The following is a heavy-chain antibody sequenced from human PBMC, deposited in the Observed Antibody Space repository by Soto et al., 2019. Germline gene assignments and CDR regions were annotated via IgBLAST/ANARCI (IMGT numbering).Heavy chain of an antibody. CDR3: ASHRLRYFDLLLCPYYYYYYMDV. V-gene: IGHV5-51*01. D-gene: IGHD3-9*01. J-gene: IGHJ6*03. Sequence: GESLKISCKGSGYSFTSYWIGWVRQMPGKGLEWMGIIYPGDSDTRYSPSFQGQVTISADKSISTAYLQWSSLKASDTAMYYCASHRLRYFDLLLCPYYYYYYMDVWGQGTTVTVSS. CDR2: IYPGDSDT. CDR1: GYSFTSYW.